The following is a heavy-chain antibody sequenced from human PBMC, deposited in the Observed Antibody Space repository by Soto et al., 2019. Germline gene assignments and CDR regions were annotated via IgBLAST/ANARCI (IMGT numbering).Heavy chain of an antibody. V-gene: IGHV1-18*04. CDR1: GYTFTSYG. CDR3: ARDRIVGASDY. J-gene: IGHJ4*02. D-gene: IGHD1-26*01. Sequence: ASVKFSCKSSGYTFTSYGISCVRQAPGQGLEWMGWISAYNGNTNYAQKLQGRVTMTTDTSTSTAYMELRSLRSDDTAVYYCARDRIVGASDYWGQGTLVTVSS. CDR2: ISAYNGNT.